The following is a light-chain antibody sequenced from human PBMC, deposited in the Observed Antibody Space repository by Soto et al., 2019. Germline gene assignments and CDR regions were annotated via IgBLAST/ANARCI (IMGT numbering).Light chain of an antibody. J-gene: IGKJ2*01. CDR2: GAS. V-gene: IGKV3-20*01. CDR3: QQYGSSPGMYT. Sequence: EIVLTQSPGTLSLSPGERATLSCRASQSVSSSYLAWYQQKPGQAPRLLIYGASSRATGIPDGFSGSGSGTDFTLTISRLEPEDFAVYYCQQYGSSPGMYTFGQGTKLEIK. CDR1: QSVSSSY.